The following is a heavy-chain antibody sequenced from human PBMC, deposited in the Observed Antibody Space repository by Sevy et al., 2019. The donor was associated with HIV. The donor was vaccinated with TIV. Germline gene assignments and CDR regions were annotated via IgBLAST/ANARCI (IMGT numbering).Heavy chain of an antibody. J-gene: IGHJ3*02. CDR1: GITFSTSV. CDR3: TRASLLGYCSTTSCYYAFDI. CDR2: ISGDTYYT. Sequence: GESLKISCNASGITFSTSVMNWVRQSPDRGLEWVSSISGDTYYTHYADSMRGRFIVSRDNAKNSLFLEINSLTVEDTAVYYCTRASLLGYCSTTSCYYAFDIWGPGTVVTVSS. D-gene: IGHD2-2*01. V-gene: IGHV3-21*01.